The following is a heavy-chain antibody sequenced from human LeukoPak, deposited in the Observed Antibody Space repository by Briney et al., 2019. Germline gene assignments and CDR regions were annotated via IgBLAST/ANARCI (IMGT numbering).Heavy chain of an antibody. CDR3: AKPDTLWFGESSINFDY. V-gene: IGHV3-23*01. CDR2: ISGSGGST. D-gene: IGHD3-10*01. CDR1: GFTFSSYA. J-gene: IGHJ4*02. Sequence: EPGGSLRLSCAASGFTFSSYAMSWVRQAPRKGLEWVSAISGSGGSTYYADSVKGRFTISRDNSKNTLYLQMNSLRAEDTAVYYCAKPDTLWFGESSINFDYWGQGTLVTVSS.